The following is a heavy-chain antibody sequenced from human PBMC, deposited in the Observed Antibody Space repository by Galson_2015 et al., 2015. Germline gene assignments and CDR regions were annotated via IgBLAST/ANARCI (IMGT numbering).Heavy chain of an antibody. D-gene: IGHD3-10*02. CDR1: GFSFSSYA. J-gene: IGHJ3*02. Sequence: SLRLSCAASGFSFSSYAMSWVRQAPGKGLEWVSYISGSSSPIYYADSVKGRFTISRDNAKNSLYLRMNSLRDEDTAVYYCARKGARMFEAFDIWSQGTMVTVSS. CDR2: ISGSSSPI. CDR3: ARKGARMFEAFDI. V-gene: IGHV3-48*02.